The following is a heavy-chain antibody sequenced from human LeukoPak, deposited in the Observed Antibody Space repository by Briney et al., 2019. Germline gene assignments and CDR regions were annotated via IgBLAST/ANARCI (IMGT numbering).Heavy chain of an antibody. D-gene: IGHD3-10*01. V-gene: IGHV4-38-2*01. CDR3: ASLPYYCGSGSIRGPLGY. Sequence: SETLSLTCAVSGYSISSGYYWGWIRQPPGKGLEWIGSIYHSGSTYYNPSLKSRVTISVDTSKNQFSLKLSSVTAADTAVYYCASLPYYCGSGSIRGPLGYWGQGTLVTVSS. J-gene: IGHJ4*02. CDR2: IYHSGST. CDR1: GYSISSGYY.